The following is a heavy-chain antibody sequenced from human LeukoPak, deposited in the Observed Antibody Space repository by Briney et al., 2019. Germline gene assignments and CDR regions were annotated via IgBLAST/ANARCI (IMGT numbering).Heavy chain of an antibody. J-gene: IGHJ4*02. Sequence: GESLKISCKASGYSFTSYWIGWVRQMPGKDLEWMGIIYPYDSDTRYSPSFQGQVTISADKSISNAYLQWSNLKASDTAMYYCARHIGYSAWNPDYWGQGTLVTVSS. V-gene: IGHV5-51*01. CDR1: GYSFTSYW. CDR3: ARHIGYSAWNPDY. CDR2: IYPYDSDT. D-gene: IGHD5-12*01.